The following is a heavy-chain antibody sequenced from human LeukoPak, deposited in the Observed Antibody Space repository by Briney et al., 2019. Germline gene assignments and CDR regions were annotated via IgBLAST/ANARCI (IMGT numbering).Heavy chain of an antibody. CDR2: IYVSGST. CDR1: GDSISSYD. Sequence: SETLSLTCAVSGDSISSYDWNWIRQPAGKGLEWIGRIYVSGSTNYNPSLKGRVTMSVDTSKNQFSLTLSSVTAADTAVYYCARSDYSYVWGPSWGQGTLVTVSS. J-gene: IGHJ5*02. CDR3: ARSDYSYVWGPS. D-gene: IGHD3-16*01. V-gene: IGHV4-4*07.